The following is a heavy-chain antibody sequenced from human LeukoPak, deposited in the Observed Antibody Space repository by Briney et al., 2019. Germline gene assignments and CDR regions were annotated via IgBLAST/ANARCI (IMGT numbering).Heavy chain of an antibody. D-gene: IGHD5-12*01. V-gene: IGHV3-30*04. Sequence: GGSLRLSCAASGFTFSSYAMHWVRQPPRKGLEWVAVISFDGGNKYYADSVKGRFTISRDNSKNTLYLQMNSLRAEDTAVYYSARGSRTIVTTKFARGHYMDVWGKGTTVTVSS. CDR2: ISFDGGNK. J-gene: IGHJ6*03. CDR1: GFTFSSYA. CDR3: ARGSRTIVTTKFARGHYMDV.